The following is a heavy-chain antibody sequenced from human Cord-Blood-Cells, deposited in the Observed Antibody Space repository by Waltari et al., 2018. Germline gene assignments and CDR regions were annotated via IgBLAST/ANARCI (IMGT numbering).Heavy chain of an antibody. J-gene: IGHJ5*02. V-gene: IGHV4-4*02. CDR2: SSHSGST. Sequence: QVQLQESGPGLVKPSGTLSLTCAVSGGSIISSNWWRWVRQPPGKGLEWIGESSHSGSTNYNPSPKSRVTISVDKSKNQFSLKLSSVTAADTAVYYCARVRAVNWGVDWFDPWGQGTLVTVSS. CDR1: GGSIISSNW. CDR3: ARVRAVNWGVDWFDP. D-gene: IGHD7-27*01.